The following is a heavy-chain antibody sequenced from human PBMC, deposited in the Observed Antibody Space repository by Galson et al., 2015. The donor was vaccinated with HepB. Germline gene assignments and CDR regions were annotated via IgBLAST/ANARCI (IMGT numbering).Heavy chain of an antibody. D-gene: IGHD2-8*02. CDR1: GDSVSSNSAA. J-gene: IGHJ5*02. Sequence: CAISGDSVSSNSAAWNWIRQSPSRGLEWLGRTYYRSKWYNDYAVSVKSRITINPGTSKNQSSLQLNSVTPEDTAVYYCASGPLYCTGGVCYPNWFDPWGQGTLVTVSS. CDR3: ASGPLYCTGGVCYPNWFDP. CDR2: TYYRSKWYN. V-gene: IGHV6-1*01.